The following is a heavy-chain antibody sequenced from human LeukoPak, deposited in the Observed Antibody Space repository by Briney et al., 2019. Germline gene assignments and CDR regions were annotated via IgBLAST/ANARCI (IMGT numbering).Heavy chain of an antibody. CDR1: GRFFGGYY. J-gene: IGHJ4*02. Sequence: SQTLSLTCAVYGRFFGGYYWSWIRQPPGKGREWIGEINHSGSTNYNPSLKSLDTISVDTSQTQSSPQLSSVRAAETAVYYVARGYIEVVPAAGHYFDYWGQGTLVTVSS. D-gene: IGHD2-2*01. CDR3: ARGYIEVVPAAGHYFDY. V-gene: IGHV4-34*01. CDR2: INHSGST.